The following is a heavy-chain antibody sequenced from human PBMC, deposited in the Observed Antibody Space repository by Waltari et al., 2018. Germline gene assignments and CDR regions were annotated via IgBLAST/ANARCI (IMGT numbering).Heavy chain of an antibody. D-gene: IGHD6-6*01. CDR2: IIPIFGTE. Sequence: QVQLVQSGAEVKKPGSSVKVSCKASGGNFSSYAISWVRQAPGQGLEWMGGIIPIFGTENYAQKFQGRVTITTDESTSTAYMELSSLRSEDTAVYYCARQRAALAIFDYWGQGTLVTVSS. CDR3: ARQRAALAIFDY. V-gene: IGHV1-69*05. CDR1: GGNFSSYA. J-gene: IGHJ4*02.